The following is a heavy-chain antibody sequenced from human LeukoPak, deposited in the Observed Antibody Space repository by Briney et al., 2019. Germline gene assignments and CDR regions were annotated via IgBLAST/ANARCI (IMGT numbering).Heavy chain of an antibody. CDR2: ISGSGSGT. D-gene: IGHD6-19*01. Sequence: QTGGSLRLSCAASGFTFTSRAMRWVRQAPGKGLEWVSSISGSGSGTYYADSVKGRFTISRDNSKNTLYLQMNSLRPEDTAVYYCAKLIAVAGDKYYTIDVWGQRTPVTVSS. CDR3: AKLIAVAGDKYYTIDV. J-gene: IGHJ6*02. CDR1: GFTFTSRA. V-gene: IGHV3-23*01.